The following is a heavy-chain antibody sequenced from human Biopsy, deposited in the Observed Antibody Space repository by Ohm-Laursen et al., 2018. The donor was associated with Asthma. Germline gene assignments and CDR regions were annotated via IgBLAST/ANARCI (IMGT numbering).Heavy chain of an antibody. V-gene: IGHV3-30*18. Sequence: SLRLSCTASGFTFSNYGMRWVRQAPGKGLDWVAVISFDGSNKNYTDSVKGRFTISRDNSRNTLHLQMNSLRAEDTAVYYCAKDVFPGWELRRGPDYWGQGTLVTVSS. D-gene: IGHD1-26*01. J-gene: IGHJ4*02. CDR3: AKDVFPGWELRRGPDY. CDR1: GFTFSNYG. CDR2: ISFDGSNK.